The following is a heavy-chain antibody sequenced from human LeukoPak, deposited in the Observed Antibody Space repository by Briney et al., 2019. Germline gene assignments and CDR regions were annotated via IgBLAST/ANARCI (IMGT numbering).Heavy chain of an antibody. CDR2: ISSSSSYI. CDR3: ARDPIEGFDGSGSCPHLDY. J-gene: IGHJ4*02. V-gene: IGHV3-21*01. Sequence: GGSLRLSCAASGFTFSNAWMTWVRQAPGKGLEWVSSISSSSSYIYYADSVKGRFTISRDNAKNSLYLQMNSLRAEDTAVYYCARDPIEGFDGSGSCPHLDYWGQGTLVTVSS. CDR1: GFTFSNAW. D-gene: IGHD3-10*01.